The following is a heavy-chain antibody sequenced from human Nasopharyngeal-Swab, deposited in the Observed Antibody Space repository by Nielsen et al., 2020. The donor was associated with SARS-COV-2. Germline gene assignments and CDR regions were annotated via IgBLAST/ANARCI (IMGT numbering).Heavy chain of an antibody. CDR3: AREEGHWFDP. V-gene: IGHV4-4*07. CDR1: GGSISSYY. CDR2: IYTSGST. J-gene: IGHJ5*02. Sequence: GSLRLSCTVSGGSISSYYWSWIRQPAGKGLEWIGRIYTSGSTNYNPSLKSRVTMSVDTSKNQSSLKLSSVTAADTAVYYCAREEGHWFDPWGQGTLVTVSS.